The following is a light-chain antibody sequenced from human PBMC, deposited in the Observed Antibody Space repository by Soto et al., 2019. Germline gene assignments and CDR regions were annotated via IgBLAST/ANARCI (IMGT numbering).Light chain of an antibody. Sequence: QSALTQPASVSGSPGQSITISCTGIRHNVGGYNYVSWYQQHPGKAPKLIIFEVTNRPSGISDRFSGSKSGNTASLTISGLQADDESHYYCSSYTSSSTLVFGGGTKVTVL. CDR2: EVT. CDR1: RHNVGGYNY. V-gene: IGLV2-14*01. CDR3: SSYTSSSTLV. J-gene: IGLJ2*01.